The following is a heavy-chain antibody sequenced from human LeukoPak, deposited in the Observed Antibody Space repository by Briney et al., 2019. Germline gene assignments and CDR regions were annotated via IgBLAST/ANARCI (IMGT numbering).Heavy chain of an antibody. CDR2: INFSGST. CDR1: GASISSYY. D-gene: IGHD1-14*01. Sequence: SETLSLTCTVSGASISSYYWSWIRQPPGKGLEWIGYINFSGSTNYNPSLKSRVPISVDTSKDQSSLKRSSVTAADTAVYYCARNRWGVGPETIYYYGMDVWGQGTTVTVSS. J-gene: IGHJ6*02. CDR3: ARNRWGVGPETIYYYGMDV. V-gene: IGHV4-59*01.